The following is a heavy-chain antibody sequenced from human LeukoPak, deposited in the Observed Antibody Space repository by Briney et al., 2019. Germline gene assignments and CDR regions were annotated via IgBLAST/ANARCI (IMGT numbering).Heavy chain of an antibody. CDR3: ARDSRYYRAFDI. CDR1: GFTFSSHW. V-gene: IGHV3-7*01. Sequence: PGGSLRLSCTGSGFTFSSHWMSWVRQAPGRGLEWVANIKEDGSETYYLDSVKGRFTISRDNAKNSLYLQMNSLRAEDTAVYYCARDSRYYRAFDIWGQGTMVTVSS. D-gene: IGHD1-26*01. CDR2: IKEDGSET. J-gene: IGHJ3*02.